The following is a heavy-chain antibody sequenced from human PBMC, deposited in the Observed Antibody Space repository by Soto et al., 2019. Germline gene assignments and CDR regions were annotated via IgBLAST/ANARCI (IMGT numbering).Heavy chain of an antibody. Sequence: QVQLVQSGAEVRQPASSVKVSCKTSGGTFSSYAISWVRQAPGQGLEWMGGIVPIVDTSTYAQKFQGRVTITADESTSTVYMELSSLRSDHTAVYYFVIVVAIPGYPDNWGQGTLVTVSS. CDR1: GGTFSSYA. J-gene: IGHJ4*02. CDR3: VIVVAIPGYPDN. D-gene: IGHD5-12*01. CDR2: IVPIVDTS. V-gene: IGHV1-69*12.